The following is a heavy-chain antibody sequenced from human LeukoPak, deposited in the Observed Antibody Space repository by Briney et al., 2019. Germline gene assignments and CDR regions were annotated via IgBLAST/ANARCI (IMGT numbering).Heavy chain of an antibody. V-gene: IGHV3-53*01. CDR3: ARDGVGSGWYDY. J-gene: IGHJ4*02. Sequence: GGSLRLSCAASGFTVRSNYMSWVRQAPGKGLEWVSVIYSGGSTYYADSVKGRFTISRDNSKNTLYLQMNSLRAEDMAVYYCARDGVGSGWYDYWGQGTLVTVSS. CDR2: IYSGGST. CDR1: GFTVRSNY. D-gene: IGHD6-19*01.